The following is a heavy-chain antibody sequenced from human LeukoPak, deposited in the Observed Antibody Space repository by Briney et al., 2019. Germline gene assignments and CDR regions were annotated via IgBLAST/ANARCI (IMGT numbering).Heavy chain of an antibody. V-gene: IGHV3-30*18. CDR2: VLYDGSNQ. CDR3: AKDETACTSTSCYSGYYGLDV. Sequence: PGRSLRLSCAASKFTFSNYGMHWVRQASGKGLEWVAAVLYDGSNQYYADSVKGRFTISRDNSKNTLYLQMNSLRVEDTALYHCAKDETACTSTSCYSGYYGLDVWGHGTTVTVSS. J-gene: IGHJ6*02. D-gene: IGHD2-2*02. CDR1: KFTFSNYG.